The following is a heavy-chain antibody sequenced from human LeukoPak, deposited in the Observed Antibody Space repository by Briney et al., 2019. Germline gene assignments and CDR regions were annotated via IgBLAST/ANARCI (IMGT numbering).Heavy chain of an antibody. J-gene: IGHJ4*02. CDR3: ARGDAFSGDH. CDR1: GFTFSNFW. CDR2: IHPEGNEK. Sequence: GGSLRLSCAVSGFTFSNFWMSWVRQAPGRGLEWVANIHPEGNEKYHVESVKGRFTISRGNAKNSLFLQMNGLRVEDTAVYYCARGDAFSGDHWGQGTLVTVSS. V-gene: IGHV3-7*04.